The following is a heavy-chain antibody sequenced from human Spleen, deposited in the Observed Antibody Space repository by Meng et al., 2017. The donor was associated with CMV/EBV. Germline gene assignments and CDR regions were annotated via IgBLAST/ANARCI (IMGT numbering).Heavy chain of an antibody. J-gene: IGHJ6*02. D-gene: IGHD2-15*01. CDR3: ARVKRYCTGGTCSSTGYYGMDV. V-gene: IGHV1-2*02. CDR2: INPNSGGT. CDR1: GYNFTGYY. Sequence: ASVKVSCKASGYNFTGYYILWVRQAPGQGLEWMGWINPNSGGTNYAQKFQGRITMTGDTSITTAYMELSRLRSDDMAVYHCARVKRYCTGGTCSSTGYYGMDVWGQGTTVTVSS.